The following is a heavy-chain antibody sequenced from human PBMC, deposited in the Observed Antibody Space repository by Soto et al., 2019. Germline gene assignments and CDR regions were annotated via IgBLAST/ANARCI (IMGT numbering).Heavy chain of an antibody. Sequence: QVQLVESGGGLVKPGGSLRLSCAASGFTFSDYYMSWIRQAPGKGLEWVSYITSSSSYTIYADSVRGRFTISRDNAKNSLFLQMNSLRAEDTAVYYCAKADHYDTSGYWKWGQGTLVTVSS. V-gene: IGHV3-11*05. CDR2: ITSSSSYT. D-gene: IGHD3-22*01. CDR1: GFTFSDYY. J-gene: IGHJ4*02. CDR3: AKADHYDTSGYWK.